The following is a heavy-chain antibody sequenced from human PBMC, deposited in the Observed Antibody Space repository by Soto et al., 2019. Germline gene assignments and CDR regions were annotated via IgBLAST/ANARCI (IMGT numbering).Heavy chain of an antibody. J-gene: IGHJ6*02. CDR2: ISWDSADI. CDR3: AKSNGYCSRSTCLTSMDV. CDR1: GFTFDDYA. D-gene: IGHD2-2*01. V-gene: IGHV3-9*01. Sequence: PGGSLRLSCVASGFTFDDYAMNWVRQAPGKGLEWVSGISWDSADIGYANSVKGRFTISRDNAKNSLFLQMNSLRAGDTALYYCAKSNGYCSRSTCLTSMDVWGLGTTVTVSS.